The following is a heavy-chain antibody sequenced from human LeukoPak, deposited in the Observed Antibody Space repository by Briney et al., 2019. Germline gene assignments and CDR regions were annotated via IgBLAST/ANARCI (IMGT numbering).Heavy chain of an antibody. D-gene: IGHD2-2*01. Sequence: ASVKVSCKVSGYTLTELSMHWVRQAPGKGLEWMGGFDPEDGETIYAQKFQGRVTMTEDTSTDTAYMELSSLRSEDTAVYHCATTCSSTSCWPYNWFDPWGQGTLVTVSS. J-gene: IGHJ5*02. V-gene: IGHV1-24*01. CDR3: ATTCSSTSCWPYNWFDP. CDR2: FDPEDGET. CDR1: GYTLTELS.